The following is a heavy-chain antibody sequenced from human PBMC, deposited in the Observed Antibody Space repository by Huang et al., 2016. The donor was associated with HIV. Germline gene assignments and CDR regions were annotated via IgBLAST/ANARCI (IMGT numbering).Heavy chain of an antibody. J-gene: IGHJ4*02. CDR3: ATVDYYDTSGPQRGYFDN. CDR1: GGSFRNFA. Sequence: QVQLVQSGAEVKKPGSSVKVSCKASGGSFRNFAIGWVRQAPGQGLGWRGGIIPTLGTANYAQKFQGRVTIIADESTSTAYMELSSLRSEDTAVDYCATVDYYDTSGPQRGYFDNWGQGTLVTVSS. D-gene: IGHD3-22*01. CDR2: IIPTLGTA. V-gene: IGHV1-69*01.